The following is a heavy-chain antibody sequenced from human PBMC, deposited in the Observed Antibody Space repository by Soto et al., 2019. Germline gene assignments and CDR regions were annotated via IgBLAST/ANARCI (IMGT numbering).Heavy chain of an antibody. V-gene: IGHV1-8*01. CDR2: MNPNSGNT. CDR3: ARERTGTTSMDV. J-gene: IGHJ6*02. Sequence: QVQLVQSGAEVKNPGASVKVSCKASGCTFTSYDINWVRQATGQGLEWMGWMNPNSGNTGYAQKFRGRVTMTRNTSISTAYMELSSLRSEDTAVYYCARERTGTTSMDVWGQGTTVTVSS. D-gene: IGHD1-1*01. CDR1: GCTFTSYD.